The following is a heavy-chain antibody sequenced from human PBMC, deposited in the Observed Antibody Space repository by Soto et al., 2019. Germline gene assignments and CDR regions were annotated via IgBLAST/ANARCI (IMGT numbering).Heavy chain of an antibody. D-gene: IGHD3-9*01. Sequence: SETLSLTCAVSGGSIISSNWWSWVRQPPGKGLGWHGEIYHSGSTNDNPSLKSRVTISVDKSKKQFSLKLSSVTAADTAVYYCACVLRYFDWLLSNWFDPWRQGTLVIV. J-gene: IGHJ5*02. CDR1: GGSIISSNW. CDR3: ACVLRYFDWLLSNWFDP. V-gene: IGHV4-4*02. CDR2: IYHSGST.